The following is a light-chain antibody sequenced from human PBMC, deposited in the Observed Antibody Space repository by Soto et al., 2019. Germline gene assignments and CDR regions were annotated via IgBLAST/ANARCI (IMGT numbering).Light chain of an antibody. CDR2: EAT. J-gene: IGLJ3*02. Sequence: QSVLTQPASVSGSPEQSITISCTGTSNDVGRYNLVSWYQQHPGKAPQVMIYEATKRPSGVSNRFSGSKSGNTASLTISGLQAEGEADYYCCAYAGSGTVVFGGGTKLTVL. V-gene: IGLV2-23*01. CDR1: SNDVGRYNL. CDR3: CAYAGSGTVV.